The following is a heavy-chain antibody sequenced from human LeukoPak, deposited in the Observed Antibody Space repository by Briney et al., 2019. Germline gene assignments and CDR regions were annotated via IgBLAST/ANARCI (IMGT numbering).Heavy chain of an antibody. CDR2: IYPGDSDT. Sequence: KIGESLKISCKGSGYSFTSYWIGWVRQMPGKGLEWMGIIYPGDSDTRYSPSFQGQVTISADKSISTAYLQWSSLKASDTAMYYCARHEALSSSWYNTPGIAVAGSDYWGQGTLVTVSS. J-gene: IGHJ4*02. D-gene: IGHD6-19*01. CDR3: ARHEALSSSWYNTPGIAVAGSDY. V-gene: IGHV5-51*01. CDR1: GYSFTSYW.